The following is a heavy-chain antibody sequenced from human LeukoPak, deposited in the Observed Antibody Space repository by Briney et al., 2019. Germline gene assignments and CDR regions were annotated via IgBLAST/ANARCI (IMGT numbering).Heavy chain of an antibody. CDR3: AKDPRDHSYGWNWRYFDY. CDR2: IRYDGSNK. V-gene: IGHV3-30*02. Sequence: GGSLRLSCAASGFTFSSYVMHWVRQAPGKGLEWVAFIRYDGSNKYFADSVKGRFTISRDNPKNTLYLQMNSLRAGDTAVYYCAKDPRDHSYGWNWRYFDYWGQGTLVTVSS. CDR1: GFTFSSYV. D-gene: IGHD5-18*01. J-gene: IGHJ4*02.